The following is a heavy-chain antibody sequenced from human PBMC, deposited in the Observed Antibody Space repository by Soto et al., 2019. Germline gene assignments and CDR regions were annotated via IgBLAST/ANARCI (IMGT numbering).Heavy chain of an antibody. Sequence: VASVKVSCKASGFIFTSSSVQWARQARGQRLEWIGWITVGTGNTNYAQKFQERVTITRDMSTSTAYMELSNLRSEDTAIYYCAAGDISGYYGGWGQGTQVTVSS. D-gene: IGHD3-22*01. J-gene: IGHJ4*02. CDR1: GFIFTSSS. V-gene: IGHV1-58*01. CDR3: AAGDISGYYGG. CDR2: ITVGTGNT.